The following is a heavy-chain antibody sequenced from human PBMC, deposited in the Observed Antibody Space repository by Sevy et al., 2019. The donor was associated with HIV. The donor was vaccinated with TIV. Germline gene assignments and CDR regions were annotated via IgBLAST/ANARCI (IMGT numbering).Heavy chain of an antibody. CDR3: ARPSPRIAAAASAFYDN. Sequence: GGSLRPSCVVSGYSFSSYAISWVRQAPGKGLEWVSTINGRGGSTYYADSVKGRFTISRGNPKNTLFLQMINLRVDDTAIYYCARPSPRIAAAASAFYDNRGQGTLVTVSS. CDR1: GYSFSSYA. V-gene: IGHV3-23*01. CDR2: INGRGGST. J-gene: IGHJ4*02. D-gene: IGHD6-13*01.